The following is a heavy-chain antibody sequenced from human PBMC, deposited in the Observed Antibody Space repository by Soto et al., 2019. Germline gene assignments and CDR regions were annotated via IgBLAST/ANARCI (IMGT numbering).Heavy chain of an antibody. CDR2: IYYSGST. CDR3: ARVKGDGYSYYYYGMDV. Sequence: SETLSLTCAVSGGSISSGGYSWSWIRQPPGKGLEWIGYIYYSGSTYYNPSLKSRVTISVDTSKNQFSLKLSSVTAADTAVYYCARVKGDGYSYYYYGMDVWGQGTTVTVSS. V-gene: IGHV4-61*08. J-gene: IGHJ6*02. CDR1: GGSISSGGYS. D-gene: IGHD5-12*01.